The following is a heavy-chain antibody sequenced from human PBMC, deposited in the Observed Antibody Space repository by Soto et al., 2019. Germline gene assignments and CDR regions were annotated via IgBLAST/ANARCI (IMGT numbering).Heavy chain of an antibody. CDR1: GYSFTSCG. V-gene: IGHV1-18*01. Sequence: EASVKVSCKASGYSFTSCGISWVRQAPGQGLEWMGWISAYNGNTNYAQKVQGRVTMTTDTSTNTAYMELRSLRSDDTAVYYCARWSSSSSCFDYWGQGTLVTVSS. CDR3: ARWSSSSSCFDY. J-gene: IGHJ4*02. CDR2: ISAYNGNT. D-gene: IGHD6-13*01.